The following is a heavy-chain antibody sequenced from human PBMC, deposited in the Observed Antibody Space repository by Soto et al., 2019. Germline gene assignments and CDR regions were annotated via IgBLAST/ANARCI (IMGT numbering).Heavy chain of an antibody. J-gene: IGHJ6*02. CDR1: GFTFSSYG. Sequence: GGSLRLSCAASGFTFSSYGMHWVRQAPGKWLEWVAVIWYDGSNKYYADSVKGRFTISRDNSKNTLYLQMNSLRAEDTAVYYCARDAAIEYCSSTSCTDNYYYYGMDVWGQGTTVTVSS. CDR2: IWYDGSNK. D-gene: IGHD2-2*01. CDR3: ARDAAIEYCSSTSCTDNYYYYGMDV. V-gene: IGHV3-33*01.